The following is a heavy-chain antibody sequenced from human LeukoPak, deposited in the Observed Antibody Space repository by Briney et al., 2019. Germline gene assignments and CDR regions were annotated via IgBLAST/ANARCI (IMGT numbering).Heavy chain of an antibody. CDR1: GFTVSSNY. D-gene: IGHD3-22*01. CDR3: ARDEYYYDGSSHHYCFDY. CDR2: IYSGGST. Sequence: GGSLRLSCAASGFTVSSNYMSWVRQAPGKGLEWVSVIYSGGSTYYADSVKGRFTISRDNSKNTLYLQMNSLRAEDTAVYFCARDEYYYDGSSHHYCFDYWGQGTLVTVSS. J-gene: IGHJ4*02. V-gene: IGHV3-66*01.